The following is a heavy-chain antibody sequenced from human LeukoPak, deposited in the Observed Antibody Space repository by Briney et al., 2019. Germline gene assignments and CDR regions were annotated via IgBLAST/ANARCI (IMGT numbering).Heavy chain of an antibody. D-gene: IGHD5-18*01. J-gene: IGHJ4*02. CDR1: GYTFTGYY. CDR3: ARAWRYSYIPDY. Sequence: GASVKVSCKASGYTFTGYYMHWVRQAPGQGLEWMGWINPNSGGTNYAQKFQGRVTMTRDTSISTAYMELIRLISDDTAIYYCARAWRYSYIPDYWGQGTLVTVSS. V-gene: IGHV1-2*02. CDR2: INPNSGGT.